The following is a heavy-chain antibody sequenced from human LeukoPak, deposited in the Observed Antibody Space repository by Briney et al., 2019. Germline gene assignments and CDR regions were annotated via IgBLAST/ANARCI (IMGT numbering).Heavy chain of an antibody. Sequence: GGSLRLSCAASGFTFSGYAMSWVRQAPGKGQEWVSTITRGGAGTYYADSVKGRFTISRDNSKNTLYLRVISLRAEDTAVYYCARDHPNCVGTDCLLFDYWGQETLVTVSS. CDR3: ARDHPNCVGTDCLLFDY. CDR2: ITRGGAGT. V-gene: IGHV3-23*01. CDR1: GFTFSGYA. D-gene: IGHD2-21*01. J-gene: IGHJ4*02.